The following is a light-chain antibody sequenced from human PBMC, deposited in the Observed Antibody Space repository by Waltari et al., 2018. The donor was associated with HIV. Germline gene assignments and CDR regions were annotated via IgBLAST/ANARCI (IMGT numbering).Light chain of an antibody. V-gene: IGLV1-47*01. CDR1: NSNIGTNT. CDR2: RNN. Sequence: QPVLTQPPSASGTPGHGVTISCSGSNSNIGTNTVYWYQHLPGMAPKLLIYRNNRRPSGFPDRFSGSRSGTSASLAISGLRSEDEADYYCATWDDSLIWVFGGGTKLTVL. CDR3: ATWDDSLIWV. J-gene: IGLJ3*02.